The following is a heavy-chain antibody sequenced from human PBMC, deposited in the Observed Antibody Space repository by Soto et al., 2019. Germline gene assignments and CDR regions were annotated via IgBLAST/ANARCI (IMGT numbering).Heavy chain of an antibody. CDR2: TSHRGST. CDR3: ARDGHSSGWS. CDR1: GGSITSSDW. Sequence: QVQLQESGPGLVKPSGTLSLTCAVSGGSITSSDWWSWVRQSPGKGLEWIGETSHRGSTTYNQSLKSRVTISVDKSKNQFSLNLTSVTAADTAAYYCARDGHSSGWSWGQGTLVTVSS. J-gene: IGHJ5*02. D-gene: IGHD6-13*01. V-gene: IGHV4-4*02.